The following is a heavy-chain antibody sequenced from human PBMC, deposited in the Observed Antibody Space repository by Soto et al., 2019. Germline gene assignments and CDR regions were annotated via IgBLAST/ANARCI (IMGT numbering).Heavy chain of an antibody. V-gene: IGHV4-59*13. D-gene: IGHD5-18*01. CDR1: TDSFNDYY. J-gene: IGHJ3*02. CDR3: ARDVGIQDALDI. Sequence: QVRLHESGPGLVKPSETLSLTCTVSTDSFNDYYWSWIRQPPGKGLEWIGSIYHTGNPNYNPSLESRVSMSVDTSKTHVSLSISSVTAADTAAYYCARDVGIQDALDIWRQGTLVTVAS. CDR2: IYHTGNP.